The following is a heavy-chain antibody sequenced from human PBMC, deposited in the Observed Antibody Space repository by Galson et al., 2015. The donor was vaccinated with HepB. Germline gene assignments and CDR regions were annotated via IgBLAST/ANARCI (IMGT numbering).Heavy chain of an antibody. V-gene: IGHV3-21*01. Sequence: SLRLSCAASGFTFSSYSMNWVRQAPGKGLEWVSSISSSSSYIYYADSVKGRFTISRDNAKNSLYLQMNSLRAEDTAVYYCARSPSTCTNGVCYPRGIDYWGQGTLVTVSS. J-gene: IGHJ4*02. CDR3: ARSPSTCTNGVCYPRGIDY. D-gene: IGHD2-8*01. CDR2: ISSSSSYI. CDR1: GFTFSSYS.